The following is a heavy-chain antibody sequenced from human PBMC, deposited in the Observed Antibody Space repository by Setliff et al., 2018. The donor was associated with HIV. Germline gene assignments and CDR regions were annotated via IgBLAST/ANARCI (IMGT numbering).Heavy chain of an antibody. CDR1: GGSISSYY. D-gene: IGHD3-3*01. V-gene: IGHV4-4*07. CDR2: IYASGST. J-gene: IGHJ4*02. Sequence: TSETLSLTCTVSGGSISSYYWSWIRQPAGKGLEWIGRIYASGSTNYNPSLKGRVTMSVDTSKNHFSLKLSSVTAADTAVFYCARGREWTHLDYWGQGTLVTVSS. CDR3: ARGREWTHLDY.